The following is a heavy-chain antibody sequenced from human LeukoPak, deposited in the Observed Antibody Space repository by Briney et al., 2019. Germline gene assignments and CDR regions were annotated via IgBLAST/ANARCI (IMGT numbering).Heavy chain of an antibody. CDR1: GGTFSSYA. CDR2: IIPIFGTA. D-gene: IGHD6-19*01. Sequence: SVKVSCKASGGTFSSYAISRVRQASGQGLEWMGGIIPIFGTANYAQKFQGRVTITADESTSTAYMELSSLRSEDTAVYYCARELDMSVAIYFDYWGQGTLVTVSS. V-gene: IGHV1-69*13. J-gene: IGHJ4*02. CDR3: ARELDMSVAIYFDY.